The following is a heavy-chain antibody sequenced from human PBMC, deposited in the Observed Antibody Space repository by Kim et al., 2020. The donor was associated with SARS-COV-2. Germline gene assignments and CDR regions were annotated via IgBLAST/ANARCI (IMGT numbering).Heavy chain of an antibody. Sequence: QKFQGRVTITADESTSTAYMELSSLRSEDTAVYYCARTLRPATVTPPLGYWGQGTLVTVSS. V-gene: IGHV1-69*01. J-gene: IGHJ4*02. CDR3: ARTLRPATVTPPLGY. D-gene: IGHD4-17*01.